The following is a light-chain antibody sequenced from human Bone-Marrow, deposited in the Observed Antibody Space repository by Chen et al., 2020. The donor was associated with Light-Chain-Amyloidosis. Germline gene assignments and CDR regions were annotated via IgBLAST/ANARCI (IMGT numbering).Light chain of an antibody. CDR2: GSS. J-gene: IGKJ4*01. V-gene: IGKV3-20*01. Sequence: EIVLTQSPGTLSLSPGEGANLSCRASQTISSNYLTWYQQKFGQAPRLLMYGSSSRATGIPDRFTGSGSGTDFTLTINRLEPEDFAMYYCQQYGTSPLTFGGGTKVEIK. CDR3: QQYGTSPLT. CDR1: QTISSNY.